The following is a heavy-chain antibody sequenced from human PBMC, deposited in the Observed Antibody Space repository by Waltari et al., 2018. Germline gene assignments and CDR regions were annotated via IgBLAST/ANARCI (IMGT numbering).Heavy chain of an antibody. CDR2: MMDSGVIT. Sequence: EEHLLESGGGLAQPGGSLRLSCAASGFNFIRSAMSWVRQAPGKGLGWVVGMMDSGVITKDAAAVKGRFTVSRDNSKNTVFLHLNSLRAEDTAIYYCARHLYSIDYLELAKWGQGTLVTVSS. D-gene: IGHD3-22*01. J-gene: IGHJ4*02. CDR3: ARHLYSIDYLELAK. CDR1: GFNFIRSA. V-gene: IGHV3-23*01.